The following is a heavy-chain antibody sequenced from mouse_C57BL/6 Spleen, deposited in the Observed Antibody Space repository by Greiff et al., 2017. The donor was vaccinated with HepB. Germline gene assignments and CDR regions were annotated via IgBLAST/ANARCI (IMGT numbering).Heavy chain of an antibody. CDR2: IYPGDGDT. J-gene: IGHJ3*01. CDR1: GYAFSSSW. V-gene: IGHV1-82*01. D-gene: IGHD5-1*01. Sequence: QVQLQQSGPELVKPGASVKISCKASGYAFSSSWMNWVKQRPGKGLEWIGRIYPGDGDTNYNGKFTGKATLTADKSSSTAYMQLSSLTSEDSAVYFCARGEYLPAYWGQGTLVTVSA. CDR3: ARGEYLPAY.